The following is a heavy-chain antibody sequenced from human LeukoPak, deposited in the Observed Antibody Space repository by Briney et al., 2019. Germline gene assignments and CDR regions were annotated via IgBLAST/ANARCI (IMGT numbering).Heavy chain of an antibody. V-gene: IGHV4-34*01. CDR3: AGYSSGWLFDY. D-gene: IGHD6-19*01. Sequence: SETLSLTCAVYGGSFSGYYWSWIRQPPGKGLERIGEINHSGSTNYNPSLKSRVTISVDTSKNQFSLKLSSVTAADTAVYYCAGYSSGWLFDYWGQGTLVTVSS. J-gene: IGHJ4*02. CDR1: GGSFSGYY. CDR2: INHSGST.